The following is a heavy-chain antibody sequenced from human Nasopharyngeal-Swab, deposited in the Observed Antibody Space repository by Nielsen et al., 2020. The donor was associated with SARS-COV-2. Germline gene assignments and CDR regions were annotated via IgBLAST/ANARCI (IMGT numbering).Heavy chain of an antibody. D-gene: IGHD3-3*01. CDR1: GFTFGDYA. CDR3: TRDDFWSGYHDY. CDR2: IRSKAYGGTT. Sequence: GGSLRLSCTASGFTFGDYAMSWVRQAPGKGLAWVVFIRSKAYGGTTEYAASVKGRFTISRDDSKSIAYLQMNSLKTEDTAVYYCTRDDFWSGYHDYWGQGTLVTVSS. J-gene: IGHJ4*02. V-gene: IGHV3-49*04.